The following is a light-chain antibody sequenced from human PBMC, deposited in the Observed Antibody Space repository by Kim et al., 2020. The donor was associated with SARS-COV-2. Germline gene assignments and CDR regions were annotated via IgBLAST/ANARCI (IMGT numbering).Light chain of an antibody. J-gene: IGKJ2*01. V-gene: IGKV1-8*01. CDR3: QQYYTSPYT. Sequence: SASTGDRVTITCRASQGISSHLAWYQQKLGQAPKLLIYAASTLQTGVPSRFSGSGSGTDFTLTISCLQSEDFATYYCQQYYTSPYTFGQGTKLEI. CDR2: AAS. CDR1: QGISSH.